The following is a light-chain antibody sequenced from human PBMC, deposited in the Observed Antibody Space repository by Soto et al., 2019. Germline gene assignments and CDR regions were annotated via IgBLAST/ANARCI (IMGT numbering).Light chain of an antibody. CDR1: QSVTSNY. CDR2: GAS. Sequence: EIVLTQSPGTLSLSPGGRATLSCRASQSVTSNYLAWYQQKPGQAPRLLIYGASSRAAVIPERFSGSGSGTGFTLTISRLESEDFAVYYCQKYSRSPYSFGQGTKVDIK. V-gene: IGKV3-20*01. J-gene: IGKJ2*03. CDR3: QKYSRSPYS.